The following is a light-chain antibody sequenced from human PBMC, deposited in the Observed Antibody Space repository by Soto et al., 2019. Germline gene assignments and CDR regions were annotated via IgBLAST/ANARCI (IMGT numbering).Light chain of an antibody. V-gene: IGKV3-15*01. Sequence: EIVMTQSPVTLSVSPGERATLSCRASQSVGSHLAWYQQKPGQASRLLLYGASTRATGIPGRFSGSGSGTEFTLTITSLQSEDFAVYYCQQHNYWPSFGQGTKLEFK. CDR3: QQHNYWPS. CDR2: GAS. J-gene: IGKJ2*01. CDR1: QSVGSH.